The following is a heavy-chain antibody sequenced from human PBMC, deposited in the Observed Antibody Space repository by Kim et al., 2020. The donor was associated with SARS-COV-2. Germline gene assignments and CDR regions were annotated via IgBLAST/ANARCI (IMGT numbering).Heavy chain of an antibody. Sequence: GGSLRLSCAASGFTFSSYAMHWVRQAPGKGLEWVAVISYDGSNKYYADSVKGRFTISRDNSKNTLYLQMNSLRAEDTAVYYCARDHGDYYDSSGYYYVYGMDVWGQGTTVTVSS. CDR1: GFTFSSYA. CDR3: ARDHGDYYDSSGYYYVYGMDV. CDR2: ISYDGSNK. J-gene: IGHJ6*02. D-gene: IGHD3-22*01. V-gene: IGHV3-30*04.